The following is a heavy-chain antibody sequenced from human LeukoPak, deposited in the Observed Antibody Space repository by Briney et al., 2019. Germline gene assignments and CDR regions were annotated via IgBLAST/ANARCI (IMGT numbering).Heavy chain of an antibody. J-gene: IGHJ3*02. CDR1: GFTFSSYA. Sequence: SGGSLRLSCAASGFTFSSYAMHWVRQAPGKGLEWVAVISYDGSNKYYADSVKGRFTISRDNSKNTLYLQMNSLRAEDTAVYYCATGSGTVLRYFDWLSPDAFDIWGQGTMVTVSS. V-gene: IGHV3-30*14. CDR3: ATGSGTVLRYFDWLSPDAFDI. D-gene: IGHD3-9*01. CDR2: ISYDGSNK.